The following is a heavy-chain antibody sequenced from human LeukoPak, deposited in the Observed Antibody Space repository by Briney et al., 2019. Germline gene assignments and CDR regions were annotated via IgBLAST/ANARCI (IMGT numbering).Heavy chain of an antibody. J-gene: IGHJ3*02. CDR3: ARDHRWYCSGGSCYSSAFDI. CDR2: ISYDGGNK. CDR1: GFTFSSYA. Sequence: HPGGSLRLSCAASGFTFSSYAMHWVRQAPGKGLEWVAVISYDGGNKYYADSVKGRFTISRDNSKNTLYLQMNSLRAEDTAVYYCARDHRWYCSGGSCYSSAFDIWGQGTMVTVSS. D-gene: IGHD2-15*01. V-gene: IGHV3-30-3*01.